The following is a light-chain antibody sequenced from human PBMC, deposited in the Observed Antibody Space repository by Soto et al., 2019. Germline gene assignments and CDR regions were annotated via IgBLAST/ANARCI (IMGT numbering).Light chain of an antibody. CDR2: EVS. Sequence: QSVLTQPPSASGSPGQSVTISCTGTSSDIGAYNYVSWYQQHPGKVPKLMIYEVSERPSGVPDRFFASKSGNTASLTVSGLQAEDEADYYCSSHGGANNFYVFGTGTQLTVL. CDR1: SSDIGAYNY. CDR3: SSHGGANNFYV. J-gene: IGLJ1*01. V-gene: IGLV2-8*01.